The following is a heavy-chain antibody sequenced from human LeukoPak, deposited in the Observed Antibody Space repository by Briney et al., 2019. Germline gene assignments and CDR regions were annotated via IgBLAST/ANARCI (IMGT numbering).Heavy chain of an antibody. Sequence: PGGSLRLSCAASGFTFSRYALTWVRQAPGKGLEWVSGISASGVSTHYADSVEGRFTITRDNSKNTLYLQMSSLRAEDAATYYCAKGIYGDYALDHWGQGTLVTVSS. V-gene: IGHV3-23*01. J-gene: IGHJ4*02. CDR2: ISASGVST. D-gene: IGHD4-17*01. CDR1: GFTFSRYA. CDR3: AKGIYGDYALDH.